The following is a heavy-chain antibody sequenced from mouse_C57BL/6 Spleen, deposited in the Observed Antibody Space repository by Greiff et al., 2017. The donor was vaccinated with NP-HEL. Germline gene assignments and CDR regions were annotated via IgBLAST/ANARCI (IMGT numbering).Heavy chain of an antibody. CDR2: IDPENGDT. CDR1: GFNIKDDY. Sequence: VQLQQSGAELVRPGASVKLSCTASGFNIKDDYMHWVKQRPEQGLEWIGWIDPENGDTEYASKFQGKATITADTSSNTAYLQLSSLTSGDTAVYYCTTGGSRFAYWGQGTLVTVSA. CDR3: TTGGSRFAY. J-gene: IGHJ3*01. V-gene: IGHV14-4*01.